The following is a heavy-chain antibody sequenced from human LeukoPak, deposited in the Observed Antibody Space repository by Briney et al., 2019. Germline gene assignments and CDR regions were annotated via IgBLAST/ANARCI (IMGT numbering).Heavy chain of an antibody. CDR1: DLTFTNAW. CDR2: IKSRTFGETT. Sequence: NPGGSLRLSCTTSDLTFTNAWMSWVRQAPGKGLEWVGRIKSRTFGETTDYPELVKGRFSISRDDSKNTLYLQMNSLSTEDTAVYYCTSHGEVHYNSGWGATYGHWGRGTLVTVSS. V-gene: IGHV3-15*01. J-gene: IGHJ4*02. CDR3: TSHGEVHYNSGWGATYGH. D-gene: IGHD1-26*01.